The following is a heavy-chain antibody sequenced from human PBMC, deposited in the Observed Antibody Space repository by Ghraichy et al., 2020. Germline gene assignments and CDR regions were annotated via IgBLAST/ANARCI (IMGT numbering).Heavy chain of an antibody. Sequence: GGSLRLSCVGSGFTFSSYSMNWVRQSPGKGLEWVSYITSSSSTIFYADSVKGRFTISRDNAQNSLYLQMNSLRDEDTAEYYCARGSRVVRFSYYDGMDVWGQGTTVTVSS. CDR3: ARGSRVVRFSYYDGMDV. J-gene: IGHJ6*02. CDR1: GFTFSSYS. D-gene: IGHD4-23*01. V-gene: IGHV3-48*02. CDR2: ITSSSSTI.